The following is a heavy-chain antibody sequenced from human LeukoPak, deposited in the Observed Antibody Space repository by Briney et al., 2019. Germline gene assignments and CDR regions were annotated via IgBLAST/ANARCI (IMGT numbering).Heavy chain of an antibody. CDR3: ARHYGDYRRHPFDY. CDR2: INHSGST. J-gene: IGHJ4*02. CDR1: GGSFSGYY. D-gene: IGHD4-17*01. Sequence: SETLSLTRAAYGGSFSGYYWSWIRQPPGKGLEWIGEINHSGSTNYNPSLKSRVTISVDTSKNQFSLKLSSVTAADTAVYYCARHYGDYRRHPFDYWGQGTLVTVSS. V-gene: IGHV4-34*01.